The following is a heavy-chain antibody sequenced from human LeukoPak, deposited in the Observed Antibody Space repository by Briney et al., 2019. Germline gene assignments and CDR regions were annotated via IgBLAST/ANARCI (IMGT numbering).Heavy chain of an antibody. CDR1: GFTFSSYW. V-gene: IGHV3-74*01. J-gene: IGHJ4*02. CDR3: ARDSSSSSVDY. Sequence: PGGSLRLSCAASGFTFSSYWMHWARHAPGKGLVWVSRINSDGSSTSYADSVKGRFTISRDNAKNTLYLQMNSLRAEDTAVYYCARDSSSSSVDYWGQGTLVTVSS. D-gene: IGHD6-6*01. CDR2: INSDGSST.